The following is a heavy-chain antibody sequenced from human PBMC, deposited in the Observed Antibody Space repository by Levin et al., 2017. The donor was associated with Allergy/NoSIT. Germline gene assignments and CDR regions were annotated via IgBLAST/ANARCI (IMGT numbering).Heavy chain of an antibody. J-gene: IGHJ3*02. CDR1: GASISSSY. Sequence: SETLSLTCSVSGASISSSYWTWIRQSPGKGLEWIGYLYSGASTISNPSLTSRVSISLDRSRNQFSLRLTSVTAAATATYYCARGTLQHGGALDIWGQGTMATVS. CDR3: ARGTLQHGGALDI. D-gene: IGHD2-15*01. CDR2: LYSGAST. V-gene: IGHV4-59*01.